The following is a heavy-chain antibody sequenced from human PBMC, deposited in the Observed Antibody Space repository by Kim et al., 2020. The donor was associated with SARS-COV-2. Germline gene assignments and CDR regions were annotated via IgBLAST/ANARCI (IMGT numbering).Heavy chain of an antibody. Sequence: LKSRFTISVDTSKNQCSLKLSSVTAADTAVYYCARVTVTTYVYYYYGMDVWGQGTTVTVSS. J-gene: IGHJ6*02. CDR3: ARVTVTTYVYYYYGMDV. D-gene: IGHD4-17*01. V-gene: IGHV4-39*07.